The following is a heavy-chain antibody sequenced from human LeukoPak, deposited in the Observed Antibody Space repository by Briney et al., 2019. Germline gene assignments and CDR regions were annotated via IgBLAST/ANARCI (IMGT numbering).Heavy chain of an antibody. CDR3: ARELRVGATKGDDSFDI. D-gene: IGHD1-26*01. CDR2: IAYDGNNQ. V-gene: IGHV3-30-3*01. Sequence: GGSLRLSCAASGFTFSSYPLHWVRQAPGKGLEWVAGIAYDGNNQYYADSVKGRFTISRDNSKNTLYLQMNSLRAEDTAVYYCARELRVGATKGDDSFDIWGQGTMVTVSS. CDR1: GFTFSSYP. J-gene: IGHJ3*02.